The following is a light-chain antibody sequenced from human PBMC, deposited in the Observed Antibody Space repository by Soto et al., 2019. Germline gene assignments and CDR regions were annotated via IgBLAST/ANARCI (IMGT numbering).Light chain of an antibody. J-gene: IGLJ1*01. CDR1: SSDIGSYDH. Sequence: QSVLTQPASVSGSPGQSITISCSGTSSDIGSYDHVAWYQQFPGKSPKLIIYAVSDRPSGVSDRFSGSKSGISASLTISGLQTEDEADYYCISYIHRQSYLFGTGTNVTGL. CDR3: ISYIHRQSYL. V-gene: IGLV2-14*03. CDR2: AVS.